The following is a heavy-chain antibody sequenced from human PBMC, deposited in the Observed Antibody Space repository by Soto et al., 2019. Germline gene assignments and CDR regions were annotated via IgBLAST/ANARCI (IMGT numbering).Heavy chain of an antibody. Sequence: ASVKVSCKASGYTFTSYAMHWVRRAPGQRLEWMGWINAGNGNTKYSQKFQGRVTITADESTSTAYMELSSLRSEDTAVYYCARVDYYGSGSYYNDYWGQGTLVTVSS. CDR1: GYTFTSYA. J-gene: IGHJ4*02. CDR3: ARVDYYGSGSYYNDY. D-gene: IGHD3-10*01. CDR2: INAGNGNT. V-gene: IGHV1-3*01.